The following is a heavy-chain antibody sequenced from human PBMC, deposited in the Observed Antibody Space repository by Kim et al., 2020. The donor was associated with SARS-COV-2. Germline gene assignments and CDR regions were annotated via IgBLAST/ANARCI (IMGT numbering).Heavy chain of an antibody. CDR1: GFAFNTYA. J-gene: IGHJ6*02. Sequence: GGSLRLSCAASGFAFNTYAMNWVRQAPGKGLEWVSGLSGSGGRTYYADSVKGRFTISRDNSKNTLYLQMNSLRVEDTAVYYCAKAYRGPLAIADYYYYGMDVWGQGTTVTVSS. CDR3: AKAYRGPLAIADYYYYGMDV. V-gene: IGHV3-23*01. CDR2: LSGSGGRT. D-gene: IGHD3-16*02.